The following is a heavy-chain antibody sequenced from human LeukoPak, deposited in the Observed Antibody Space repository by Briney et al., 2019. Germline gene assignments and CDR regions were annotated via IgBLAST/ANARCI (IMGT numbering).Heavy chain of an antibody. CDR3: ASPLYNYYGMDV. CDR1: GGSLSSYY. CDR2: IYTSGST. J-gene: IGHJ6*02. D-gene: IGHD1-14*01. V-gene: IGHV4-4*07. Sequence: SETLSLTCTVSGGSLSSYYWSWIRQPAGKGLEWIGRIYTSGSTNYNPSLKSRVTISVDTSKNQFSLKLSSVTAADTAVYYCASPLYNYYGMDVWGQGTTVTVSS.